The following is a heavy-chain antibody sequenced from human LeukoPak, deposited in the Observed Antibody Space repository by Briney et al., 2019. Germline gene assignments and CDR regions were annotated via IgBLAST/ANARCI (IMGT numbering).Heavy chain of an antibody. Sequence: SETLSLTCAVSGGSISSGGYSWSWIRQPPGKGLEWIGYIYSGSTYYNSSLKSRVTISVDTSKNQFSLKLSSVTAADTAVYYCASHSGGYAYWGQGTLVTVSS. D-gene: IGHD5-12*01. J-gene: IGHJ4*02. V-gene: IGHV4-30-4*07. CDR1: GGSISSGGYS. CDR3: ASHSGGYAY. CDR2: IYSGST.